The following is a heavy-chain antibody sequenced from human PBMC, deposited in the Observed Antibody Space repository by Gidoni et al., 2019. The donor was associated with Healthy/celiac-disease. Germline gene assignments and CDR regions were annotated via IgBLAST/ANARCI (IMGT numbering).Heavy chain of an antibody. V-gene: IGHV3-9*01. D-gene: IGHD5-12*01. J-gene: IGHJ6*02. CDR2: ISWNSGSI. CDR3: AKDTGGYSGYDYYYYYGMDV. Sequence: EVQLVESGGGLVQPGRSLRLSCAASGFTFDDYAMHWVRQAPGKGLEGVSGISWNSGSIGYADSVKGRFTISRDNAKNSLYLQMNSLRAEDTALYYCAKDTGGYSGYDYYYYYGMDVWGQGTTVTVSS. CDR1: GFTFDDYA.